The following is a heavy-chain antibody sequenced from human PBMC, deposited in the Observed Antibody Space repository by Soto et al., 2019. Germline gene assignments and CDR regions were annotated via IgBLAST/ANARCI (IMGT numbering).Heavy chain of an antibody. V-gene: IGHV3-30*02. Sequence: GGSLRLSCAVSGFIFSSYGMHWVRQAPGKGLEWVAFIGYDGSNKYYGKSVKGRFTISRDNSKNTLYLQMSSLRAEDTAVYYCARDVGIQVWLYYAMDVWGQGTTVTVSS. D-gene: IGHD5-18*01. CDR1: GFIFSSYG. CDR2: IGYDGSNK. CDR3: ARDVGIQVWLYYAMDV. J-gene: IGHJ6*02.